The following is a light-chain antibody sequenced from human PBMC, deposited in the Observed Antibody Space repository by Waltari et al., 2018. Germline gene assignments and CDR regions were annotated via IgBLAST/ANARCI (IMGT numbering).Light chain of an antibody. CDR1: QSVSSS. Sequence: EIVLTQSPATLSLSPGERATLSCRASQSVSSSAAWYQQKPGQTHRLLIYDSSKRATGIPARFSGSGSGTDFTLTISSLEPEDSAVYYCQQRSNWPPLFTFGPGTKVDIK. CDR3: QQRSNWPPLFT. V-gene: IGKV3-11*01. J-gene: IGKJ3*01. CDR2: DSS.